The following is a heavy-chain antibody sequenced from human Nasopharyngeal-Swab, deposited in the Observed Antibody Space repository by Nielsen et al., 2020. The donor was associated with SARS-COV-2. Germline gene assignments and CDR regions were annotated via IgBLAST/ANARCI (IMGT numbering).Heavy chain of an antibody. D-gene: IGHD3-10*01. CDR3: ARDDGPDYYGSGSPDY. CDR2: IYYSGST. CDR1: GGSISSSSYY. J-gene: IGHJ4*02. V-gene: IGHV4-39*07. Sequence: SEPLSLTWTVSGGSISSSSYYWGWIRQPPGKGLEWIGSIYYSGSTYYNPSLKSRVTISVDTSKNQFSLKLSSVTAADTAVYYCARDDGPDYYGSGSPDYWGQGTLVTVSS.